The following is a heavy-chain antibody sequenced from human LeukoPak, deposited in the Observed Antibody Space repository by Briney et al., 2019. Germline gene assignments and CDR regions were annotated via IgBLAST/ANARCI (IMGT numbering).Heavy chain of an antibody. CDR2: INAGNGNT. V-gene: IGHV1-3*01. CDR1: GYTFTSYA. Sequence: GASVKVSFKASGYTFTSYAMHWVRQAPGQRLEWMGWINAGNGNTKYSQKFQGRVTIIRDTSASTAYMELSSLRSEDTAVYYCARVLGFGRFGEIPGYWGQGTLVTVSS. D-gene: IGHD3-10*01. CDR3: ARVLGFGRFGEIPGY. J-gene: IGHJ4*02.